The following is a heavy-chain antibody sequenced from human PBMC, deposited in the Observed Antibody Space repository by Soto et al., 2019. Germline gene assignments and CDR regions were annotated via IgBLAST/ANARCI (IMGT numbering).Heavy chain of an antibody. CDR1: GFTFNTYV. V-gene: IGHV3-33*01. J-gene: IGHJ4*02. Sequence: GGSLRLSCAASGFTFNTYVMHWVRQAPGRGLEWVALIWYDASNKYYADSVKGRFTISRDNSKNTLYLQMNSLRAEDTAVYYCARGARDFDYWGQGTLVTVSS. D-gene: IGHD3-16*01. CDR2: IWYDASNK. CDR3: ARGARDFDY.